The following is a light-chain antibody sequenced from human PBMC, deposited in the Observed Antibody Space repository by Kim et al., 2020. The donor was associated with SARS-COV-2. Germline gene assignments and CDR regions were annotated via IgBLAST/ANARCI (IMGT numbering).Light chain of an antibody. V-gene: IGLV3-1*01. J-gene: IGLJ1*01. CDR2: QDN. Sequence: SYELTQPPSVSVSPGQTASITCSGDKLGNKYACWYQQKPGQSPVLVIYQDNKRPSGIPERFSGSNSGNTATLTISGTQAMDEADYYCQVWDSSTAVFGTGTKVTVL. CDR3: QVWDSSTAV. CDR1: KLGNKY.